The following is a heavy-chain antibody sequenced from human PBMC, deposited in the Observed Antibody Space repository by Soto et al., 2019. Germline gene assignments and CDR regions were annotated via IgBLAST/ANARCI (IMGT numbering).Heavy chain of an antibody. CDR1: GDSISSNSYY. V-gene: IGHV4-39*01. CDR3: EGQQGAFYYYYGVDV. Sequence: SETLSLTCTVSGDSISSNSYYWGWIRQPPGKGLEWIGTIYYSGSTYYNPSLKSRVTISVDTSKNQFSLKLRSVTAADTAVYYCEGQQGAFYYYYGVDVWGQGTTVTVSS. J-gene: IGHJ6*02. D-gene: IGHD3-16*01. CDR2: IYYSGST.